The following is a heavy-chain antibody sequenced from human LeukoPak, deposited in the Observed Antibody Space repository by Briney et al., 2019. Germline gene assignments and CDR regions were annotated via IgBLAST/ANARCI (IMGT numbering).Heavy chain of an antibody. CDR1: GAPIMTYY. Sequence: PSEALSLTCTVSGAPIMTYYWDWIRQAPRKGLEWIGCISDSRSTYYNPSLKSRVTISLDTSKNHFSLKLTSVITADTAVYLCTKGYYEPFDYWGQGMMVTVYS. D-gene: IGHD3-22*01. CDR2: ISDSRST. CDR3: TKGYYEPFDY. V-gene: IGHV4-59*01. J-gene: IGHJ4*02.